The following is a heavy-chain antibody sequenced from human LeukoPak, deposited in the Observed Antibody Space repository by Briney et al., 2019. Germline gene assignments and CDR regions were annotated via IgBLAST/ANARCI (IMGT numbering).Heavy chain of an antibody. J-gene: IGHJ4*02. D-gene: IGHD4-11*01. CDR2: INSDGTST. Sequence: GGSLSLSCAASGFTLSNYGMHWFRQAPGKGLVWISRINSDGTSTTYADSVRGRFTISKDNAKNTLYLQMNSLRAEDTAVYYCARATYSTYPNDYWGRGTLVTVSS. CDR3: ARATYSTYPNDY. V-gene: IGHV3-74*01. CDR1: GFTLSNYG.